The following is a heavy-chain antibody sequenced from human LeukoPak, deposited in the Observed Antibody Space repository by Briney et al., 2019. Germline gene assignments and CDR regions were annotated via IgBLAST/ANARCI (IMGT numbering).Heavy chain of an antibody. CDR1: GGSIISDSYY. J-gene: IGHJ2*01. V-gene: IGHV4-61*02. CDR2: MYTSGTT. D-gene: IGHD4-23*01. CDR3: ARPVVTPFGYFDL. Sequence: PSETLSLTCSVSGGSIISDSYYWNWIRQPAGKGLEWIGRMYTSGTTNYNPSLKSRVTISVDTSKNQFSLKLSSVTAADTAVYYCARPVVTPFGYFDLWGRGTLVTVSS.